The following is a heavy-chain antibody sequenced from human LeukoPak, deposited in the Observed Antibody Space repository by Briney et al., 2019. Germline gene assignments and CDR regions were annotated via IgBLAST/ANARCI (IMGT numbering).Heavy chain of an antibody. CDR1: GFTFSSYS. J-gene: IGHJ4*02. D-gene: IGHD3-10*01. Sequence: PGGSLRLSCAASGFTFSSYSMNWVRQAPGKGLEWVSSISSSSSYIYYADSVKGRFTISRDNAKNSLYLQMNSLRAEDTAVYYCARDHFGDGTFDYWGQGTLVTVSS. CDR2: ISSSSSYI. V-gene: IGHV3-21*01. CDR3: ARDHFGDGTFDY.